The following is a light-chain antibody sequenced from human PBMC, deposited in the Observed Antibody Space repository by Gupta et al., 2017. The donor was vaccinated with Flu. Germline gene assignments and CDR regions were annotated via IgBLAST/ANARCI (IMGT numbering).Light chain of an antibody. J-gene: IGKJ4*01. CDR1: QSISSY. Sequence: DIQMTQSPSSLSASVGDRVTITCRASQSISSYLNWYQQKPGKAPKLLIYAASSLQSGVPSRFSGNGSGTDFTLTISSLQREDFATYYCQQRDSTPRTFGGGTKVEIK. CDR2: AAS. V-gene: IGKV1-39*01. CDR3: QQRDSTPRT.